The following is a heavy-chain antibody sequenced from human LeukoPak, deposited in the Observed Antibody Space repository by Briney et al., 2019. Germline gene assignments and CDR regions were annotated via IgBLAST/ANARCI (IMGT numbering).Heavy chain of an antibody. J-gene: IGHJ4*02. CDR2: ISSSGSTI. CDR1: GFTFSDYF. CDR3: AKFTVDALSFALDY. Sequence: KPGGSLRLSCAASGFTFSDYFMSWSRRAPGKGLEWVSYISSSGSTIYYADSVKGRFTISRDNAKNSLYLQMNSLRAEDTAVYYCAKFTVDALSFALDYWGQGALVTVSS. V-gene: IGHV3-11*04. D-gene: IGHD3-16*02.